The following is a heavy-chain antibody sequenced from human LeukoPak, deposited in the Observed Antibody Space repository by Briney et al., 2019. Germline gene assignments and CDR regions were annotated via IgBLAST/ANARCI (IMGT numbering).Heavy chain of an antibody. CDR2: VRGNGDST. J-gene: IGHJ4*02. Sequence: GGSLRLSCAASGFTFSSFAMHWVRQAPGKGLEWVAAVRGNGDSTHYAVCVKGRFTISRDNSKNTLYLQINSLRDEDTAVYYCAKGFFGSGSFPHNFDYWGQGSLVTVSS. CDR1: GFTFSSFA. V-gene: IGHV3-23*01. D-gene: IGHD3-10*01. CDR3: AKGFFGSGSFPHNFDY.